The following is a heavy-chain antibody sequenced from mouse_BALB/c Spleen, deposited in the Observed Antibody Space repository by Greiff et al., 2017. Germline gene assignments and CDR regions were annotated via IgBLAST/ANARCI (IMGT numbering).Heavy chain of an antibody. CDR3: NACGNYLTFDY. CDR1: GFNIKDYY. Sequence: EVQLQQSGAELVRSGASVKLSCTASGFNIKDYYMHWVKQRPEQGLEWIGWIDPENGDTEYAPKFQGKATMTADTSSNTAYLQLSSLTSEDTAVYYCNACGNYLTFDYWGQGTTLTVSS. D-gene: IGHD2-1*01. V-gene: IGHV14-4*02. J-gene: IGHJ2*01. CDR2: IDPENGDT.